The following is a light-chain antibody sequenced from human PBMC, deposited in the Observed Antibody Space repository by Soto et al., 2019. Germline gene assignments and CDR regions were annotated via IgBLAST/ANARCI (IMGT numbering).Light chain of an antibody. CDR1: SNDVGYYNY. CDR2: EVS. J-gene: IGLJ3*02. CDR3: SSHTTSLSEV. V-gene: IGLV2-14*01. Sequence: QSALTQPASVSGSPGQSITISCTGTSNDVGYYNYVSWYQQHPGKAPKLMIYEVSNRPSGVSSRFSGSKSGNTASLTISGLQAEDEADYYCSSHTTSLSEVFGGGTKVTVL.